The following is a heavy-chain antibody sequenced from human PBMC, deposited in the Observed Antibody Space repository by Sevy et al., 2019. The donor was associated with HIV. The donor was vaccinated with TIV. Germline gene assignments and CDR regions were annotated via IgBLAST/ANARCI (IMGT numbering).Heavy chain of an antibody. V-gene: IGHV1-69*13. CDR3: ARDRGFSSTSEYGMDV. Sequence: ASVKVSCKASGGTFSKYAITWVRQAPGQGLERMGGIIPIFGTANYARKFQGRVTITADESTSTAYMELSSLRSEDTAVYYCARDRGFSSTSEYGMDVWGQGTTVTVSS. D-gene: IGHD2-2*01. CDR1: GGTFSKYA. CDR2: IIPIFGTA. J-gene: IGHJ6*02.